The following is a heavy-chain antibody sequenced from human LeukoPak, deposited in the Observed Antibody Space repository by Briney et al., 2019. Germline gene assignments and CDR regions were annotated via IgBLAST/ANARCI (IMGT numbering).Heavy chain of an antibody. CDR1: GGSISSYY. V-gene: IGHV4-59*01. Sequence: SETLSLTCTVSGGSISSYYWSWIRQPPGKGLEWIGYIYYSGSTNYNPSLKSRVTISVDTSKDQFSLKLSSVTAADTAVYYCARGMYDSSGYYYWYFDLWGRGTLVTVSS. CDR3: ARGMYDSSGYYYWYFDL. D-gene: IGHD3-22*01. CDR2: IYYSGST. J-gene: IGHJ2*01.